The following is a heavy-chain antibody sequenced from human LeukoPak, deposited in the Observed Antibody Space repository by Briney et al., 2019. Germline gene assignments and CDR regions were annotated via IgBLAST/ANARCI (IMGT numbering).Heavy chain of an antibody. V-gene: IGHV4-39*07. J-gene: IGHJ5*02. CDR3: AREEGMTTGNWFDP. CDR1: GGSISSSSYY. CDR2: IYYSGST. Sequence: SETLSLTCTVSGGSISSSSYYWGWIRQPPGKGLEWIGSIYYSGSTYYNPSLKSRVTISVDTSKNQFSLKLSSVTAADTAVYYCAREEGMTTGNWFDPWGQGTLVTVSS. D-gene: IGHD4-17*01.